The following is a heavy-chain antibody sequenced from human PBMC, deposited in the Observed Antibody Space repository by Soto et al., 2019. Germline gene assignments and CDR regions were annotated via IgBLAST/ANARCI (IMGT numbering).Heavy chain of an antibody. V-gene: IGHV5-51*01. D-gene: IGHD3-3*01. CDR3: ARLPLRFLEWLLPDFDY. CDR2: IYPGDSDT. J-gene: IGHJ4*02. Sequence: GEALKISCKGSGYSFTSYWIGWVRQMPGKGLEWMGIIYPGDSDTRYSPSFQGQVTISADKSISTAYLQWSSLKASDTAMYYCARLPLRFLEWLLPDFDYWGQGTLVTVSS. CDR1: GYSFTSYW.